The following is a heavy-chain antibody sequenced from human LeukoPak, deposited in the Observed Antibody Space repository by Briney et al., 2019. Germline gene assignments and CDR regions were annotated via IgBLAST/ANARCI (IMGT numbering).Heavy chain of an antibody. Sequence: ASVKVSCKASGNTVTGYDMHWVRQAPGQGLEWMGRINPNSGGTKYAQKFQGRVTMTRDTSISTAYMELGRLRSDDTAVYYCARQREGDFDYWGQGTLVTVSS. CDR1: GNTVTGYD. D-gene: IGHD1-26*01. CDR3: ARQREGDFDY. CDR2: INPNSGGT. J-gene: IGHJ4*02. V-gene: IGHV1-2*02.